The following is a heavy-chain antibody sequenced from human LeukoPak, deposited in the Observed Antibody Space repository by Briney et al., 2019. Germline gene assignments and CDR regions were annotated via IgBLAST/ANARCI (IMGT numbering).Heavy chain of an antibody. CDR1: GFTFNAYI. V-gene: IGHV3-21*01. D-gene: IGHD1-1*01. CDR3: ASGFNWNDHFDY. CDR2: ISSGTSYI. J-gene: IGHJ4*02. Sequence: GGSLGLSCAASGFTFNAYIMNWVRQAPGKGLEWVSSISSGTSYIYYADSVKGRFTISRDNAKNSLYLQMNSLRAEDTAVYYCASGFNWNDHFDYWGQGTLVTVSS.